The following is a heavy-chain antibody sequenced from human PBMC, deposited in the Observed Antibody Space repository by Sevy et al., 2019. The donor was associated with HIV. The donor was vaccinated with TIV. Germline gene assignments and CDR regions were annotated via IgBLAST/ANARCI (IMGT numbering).Heavy chain of an antibody. CDR1: GFPFSSYG. D-gene: IGHD1-26*01. Sequence: GGSLRLSCAASGFPFSSYGMNWVRQAPGKGLEWVSYISDISSAIYYADSVKGRFTISRDNAKKSLYLQMNSLRAEDTAVYYCAKGREQGYYYGMDVWGQGTTVTVSS. J-gene: IGHJ6*01. V-gene: IGHV3-48*01. CDR3: AKGREQGYYYGMDV. CDR2: ISDISSAI.